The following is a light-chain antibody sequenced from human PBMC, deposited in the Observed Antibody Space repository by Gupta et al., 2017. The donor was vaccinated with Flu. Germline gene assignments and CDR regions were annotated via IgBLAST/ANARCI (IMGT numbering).Light chain of an antibody. Sequence: VIHARPLSISGRFNQVRVDRDRSSYLTWFQQRPGQSPRRLIYEVSNLHSGVPARFSGSGSGTDFTLKISRVEAEDVGTYFCTQAEHCPWTFGEGTTVEIK. V-gene: IGKV2D-30*01. CDR3: TQAEHCPWT. CDR2: EVS. CDR1: QVRVDRDRSSY. J-gene: IGKJ1*01.